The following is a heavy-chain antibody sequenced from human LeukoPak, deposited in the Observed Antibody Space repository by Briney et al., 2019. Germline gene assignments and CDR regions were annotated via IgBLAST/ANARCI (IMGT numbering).Heavy chain of an antibody. CDR1: GFTFSSYA. J-gene: IGHJ4*02. CDR3: ARDFDTVPGRFGY. Sequence: GGSLRLSCAASGFTFSSYAMHWVRQAPGKGLEWVAVISYDGSNKYYADSVKGRFTISRDNSKNTLYLQMNSLRAEDTAVYYCARDFDTVPGRFGYWGQGTLVTVSS. D-gene: IGHD3-16*01. V-gene: IGHV3-30-3*01. CDR2: ISYDGSNK.